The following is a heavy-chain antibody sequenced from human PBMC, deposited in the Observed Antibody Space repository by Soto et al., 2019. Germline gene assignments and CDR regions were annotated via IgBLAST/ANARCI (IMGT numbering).Heavy chain of an antibody. J-gene: IGHJ4*02. V-gene: IGHV4-59*13. D-gene: IGHD1-1*01. CDR2: IYYTGNT. CDR1: GLSITNNY. Sequence: QVHLQESGPGLVKPSETLSLTCTVSGLSITNNYWSWIRQPPGKGLEWIGYIYYTGNTNYDPSLKSRVTMSLDTSKTQFPLNLASLTAADTAIYYCARANWYSEYWGQGTLVIVSS. CDR3: ARANWYSEY.